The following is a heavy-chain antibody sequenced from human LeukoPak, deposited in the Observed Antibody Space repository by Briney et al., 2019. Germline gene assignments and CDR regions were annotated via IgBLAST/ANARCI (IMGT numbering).Heavy chain of an antibody. D-gene: IGHD2-21*02. CDR2: ISGSGGST. CDR3: AKTLIVVVTVLDAFDI. Sequence: PGGSLRLSCAASGFTFSSYAMSWVRQAPGKGLEWVSAISGSGGSTYYADSVKGRFTISRDNSKNTLYLQMNSLRAEDTAVYYCAKTLIVVVTVLDAFDIWGQGTMVTVSS. V-gene: IGHV3-23*01. CDR1: GFTFSSYA. J-gene: IGHJ3*02.